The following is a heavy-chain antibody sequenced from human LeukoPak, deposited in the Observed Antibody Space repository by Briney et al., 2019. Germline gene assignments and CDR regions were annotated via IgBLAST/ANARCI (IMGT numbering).Heavy chain of an antibody. V-gene: IGHV3-74*01. Sequence: PGGSLRLSCAASGFTFSSYWMHWVRQAPGKGLVWVSRINSDGSSTSYADSVRGRFTISRDNAKNTLYLRMNSPRAEDTAVYYCAREPTTAGRYYYGMDVWGQGTTVTVSS. J-gene: IGHJ6*02. CDR3: AREPTTAGRYYYGMDV. D-gene: IGHD6-13*01. CDR2: INSDGSST. CDR1: GFTFSSYW.